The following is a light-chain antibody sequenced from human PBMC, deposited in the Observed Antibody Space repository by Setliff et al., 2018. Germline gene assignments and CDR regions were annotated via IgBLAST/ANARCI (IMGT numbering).Light chain of an antibody. CDR1: SSDVGRYNF. CDR3: SSYAGTNNPYV. V-gene: IGLV2-11*01. CDR2: DVT. Sequence: QSALAQPRSVSGSPGQSVTISCTGTSSDVGRYNFVSWYQQHPGKAPKLIIYDVTKRPSGVPDRFSGSKSGNTASLTISGLQAEDEADYYCSSYAGTNNPYVFGSGTKVTV. J-gene: IGLJ1*01.